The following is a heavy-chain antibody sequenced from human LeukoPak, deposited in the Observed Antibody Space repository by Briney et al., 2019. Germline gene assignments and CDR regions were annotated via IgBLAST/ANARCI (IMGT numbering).Heavy chain of an antibody. CDR1: GYTFTGYY. J-gene: IGHJ4*02. V-gene: IGHV1-2*02. Sequence: ASVKVSCKASGYTFTGYYMHWVRQAPGQGLEWMGWINPNSGGTNYAQKFQGRVTMTRDTSISTAYMELSRLRSDDTAVYYCARAPRWALPNKGATFDYWDQGTLVTVSS. CDR3: ARAPRWALPNKGATFDY. CDR2: INPNSGGT. D-gene: IGHD1-26*01.